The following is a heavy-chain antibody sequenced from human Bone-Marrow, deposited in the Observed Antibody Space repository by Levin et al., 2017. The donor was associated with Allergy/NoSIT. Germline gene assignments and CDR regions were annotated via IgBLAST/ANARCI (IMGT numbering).Heavy chain of an antibody. Sequence: SETLSLTCAVSNDSVSGGLYYWSWIRQPPGRGLEWIGYIYYRGSTSYTPSLKIRVSISLDASKNQLYLKLTSATAADTAVYYCARGRYDGRYYFDSWGQGTPVTVSS. J-gene: IGHJ4*02. V-gene: IGHV4-30-4*01. CDR3: ARGRYDGRYYFDS. CDR1: NDSVSGGLYY. CDR2: IYYRGST. D-gene: IGHD5-12*01.